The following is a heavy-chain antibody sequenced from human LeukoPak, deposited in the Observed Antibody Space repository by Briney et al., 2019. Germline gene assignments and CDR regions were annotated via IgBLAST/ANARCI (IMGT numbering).Heavy chain of an antibody. Sequence: GRSLRLSCAASGFTFSSYGMHWVRQAPGKGLEWVAVISYDGSNKYYADSVKGRFTISRDNSKNTLYLQMNSLRAEDTAVYYCAKEGGYYDSVDYWGQGTLVTVSS. CDR2: ISYDGSNK. CDR1: GFTFSSYG. CDR3: AKEGGYYDSVDY. J-gene: IGHJ4*02. V-gene: IGHV3-30*18. D-gene: IGHD3-22*01.